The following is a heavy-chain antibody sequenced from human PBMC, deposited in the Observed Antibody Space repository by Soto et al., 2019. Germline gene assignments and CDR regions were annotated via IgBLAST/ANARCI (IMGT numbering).Heavy chain of an antibody. CDR2: VYFSGNA. J-gene: IGHJ5*02. CDR1: GGSLSRYY. Sequence: SDALSLTCTVSGGSLSRYYWTWIRQSPGRGLEWIGYVYFSGNATYNPSHKRRVTISMVTSKNQFSLSLAAVTAADTAFYYCGSVRPSGYVLSCGQGTLHTVPS. D-gene: IGHD6-25*01. CDR3: GSVRPSGYVLS. V-gene: IGHV4-59*01.